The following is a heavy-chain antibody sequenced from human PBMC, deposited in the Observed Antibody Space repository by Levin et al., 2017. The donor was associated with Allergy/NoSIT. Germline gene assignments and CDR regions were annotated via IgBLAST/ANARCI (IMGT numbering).Heavy chain of an antibody. D-gene: IGHD3-10*01. CDR3: ARDSGSGSYKVDQ. Sequence: GASVKVSCAASGFTFSTYWMHWVRQAPGKGLVWVSVINNDGSVTHYADSVKGRFTTSRDIAKNTLYLQMNSLGAEDTALYYCARDSGSGSYKVDQWGQGTLVIVSS. J-gene: IGHJ4*02. V-gene: IGHV3-74*01. CDR1: GFTFSTYW. CDR2: INNDGSVT.